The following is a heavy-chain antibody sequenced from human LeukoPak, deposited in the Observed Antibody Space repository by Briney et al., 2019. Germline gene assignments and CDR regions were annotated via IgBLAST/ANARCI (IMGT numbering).Heavy chain of an antibody. J-gene: IGHJ3*02. CDR2: MYTSGST. D-gene: IGHD4-17*01. CDR1: GGSISSGSYY. Sequence: SETLSLTCTVSGGSISSGSYYWSWIRQPAGKGLEWIGRMYTSGSTNYNPSLKSRVTISVDTSKNQFSLKLSPVTAADTAVYYCARGDGDFLAFDIWGQGTMVTVSS. V-gene: IGHV4-61*02. CDR3: ARGDGDFLAFDI.